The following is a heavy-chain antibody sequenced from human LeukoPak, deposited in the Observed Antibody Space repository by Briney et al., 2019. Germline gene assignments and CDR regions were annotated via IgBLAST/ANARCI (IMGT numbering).Heavy chain of an antibody. J-gene: IGHJ4*02. V-gene: IGHV4-34*01. CDR1: GGSFSDYY. CDR3: AREYCSITSCYGYFDY. D-gene: IGHD2-2*01. Sequence: PSETLSLTCAVYGGSFSDYYRSWIRQPPGKGLEWIGEINHSGSTNYKPSLKSRVTISVDTSKNQFSLKLSSVTAADTAVYYCAREYCSITSCYGYFDYWGQGTLVTVSS. CDR2: INHSGST.